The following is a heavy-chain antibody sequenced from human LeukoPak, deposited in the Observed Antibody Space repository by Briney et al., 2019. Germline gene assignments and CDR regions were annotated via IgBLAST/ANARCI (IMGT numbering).Heavy chain of an antibody. D-gene: IGHD2-2*01. CDR1: GYTFTGYY. CDR3: ARDGCSSTSCPPWNYYYCMDV. J-gene: IGHJ6*03. CDR2: INPNSGGT. Sequence: ASVKVSCKASGYTFTGYYMHWVRQAPGQGLEWMGWINPNSGGTNYAQKFQGRVTMTRDTSISTAYMELSRLRSDDTAVYYCARDGCSSTSCPPWNYYYCMDVWGKGTTVTVSS. V-gene: IGHV1-2*02.